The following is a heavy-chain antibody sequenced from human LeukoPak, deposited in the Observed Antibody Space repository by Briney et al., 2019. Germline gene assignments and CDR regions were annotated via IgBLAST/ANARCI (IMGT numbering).Heavy chain of an antibody. Sequence: ASVKVSCKASGYTFTSYGISWVRQAPGQGLEWMGWISGNNGNTHYAQHLQGRVTMTTDTSTSTAYMELRGLRSDDTAVYYCARDVFSTYYYDSSGLGDAFEIWGRGTMVTVSS. CDR3: ARDVFSTYYYDSSGLGDAFEI. CDR1: GYTFTSYG. CDR2: ISGNNGNT. V-gene: IGHV1-18*01. J-gene: IGHJ3*02. D-gene: IGHD3-22*01.